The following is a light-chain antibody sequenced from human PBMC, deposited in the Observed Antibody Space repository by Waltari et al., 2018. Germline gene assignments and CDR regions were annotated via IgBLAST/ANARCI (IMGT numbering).Light chain of an antibody. CDR2: DAS. Sequence: EIVFTQSPATLSLSPGERATLSCRARQSFSSYLAGYQQKPGQAPRLLIYDASNRATGIPARFTGSGSGTDFTLTISSLGPEDFAVYYCQQRSNRITFGQGTRLEIK. CDR1: QSFSSY. J-gene: IGKJ5*01. V-gene: IGKV3-11*01. CDR3: QQRSNRIT.